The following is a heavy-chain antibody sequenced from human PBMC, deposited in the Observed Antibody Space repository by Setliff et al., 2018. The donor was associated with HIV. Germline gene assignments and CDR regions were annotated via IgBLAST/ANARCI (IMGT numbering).Heavy chain of an antibody. J-gene: IGHJ4*02. D-gene: IGHD2-21*02. CDR3: AKDSRAISGAWFPL. CDR1: GFTFRNYG. Sequence: HPGGSLRLSCAASGFTFRNYGMHWVRQAPGKGLEWVAFIRLDGSDKFYADSVKGRFTISRDNSKNTLFLQMNSLRSEDTAVYYCAKDSRAISGAWFPLWGQGTLVTVSS. V-gene: IGHV3-30*02. CDR2: IRLDGSDK.